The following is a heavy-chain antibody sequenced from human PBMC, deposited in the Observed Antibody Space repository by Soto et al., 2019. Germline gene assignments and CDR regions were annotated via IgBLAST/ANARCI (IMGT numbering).Heavy chain of an antibody. CDR2: INPNFGRA. CDR1: GYTFTGYY. J-gene: IGHJ3*02. CDR3: ARPDYDYVWGSYRPSQSPPYDAFDI. V-gene: IGHV1-2*02. D-gene: IGHD3-16*02. Sequence: ASVKVSCKASGYTFTGYYMHWVRQAPGQGLEWMGWINPNFGRANYAEKFQGRVTITADESTSTAYMELSSLRSEDTAVYYCARPDYDYVWGSYRPSQSPPYDAFDIWGQGTMVTVSS.